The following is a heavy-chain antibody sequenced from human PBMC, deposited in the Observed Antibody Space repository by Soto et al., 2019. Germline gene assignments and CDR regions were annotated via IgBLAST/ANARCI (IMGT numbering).Heavy chain of an antibody. D-gene: IGHD3-10*01. CDR2: IYWDDDK. CDR3: ALATPTELLSY. CDR1: GFSLSTSGVG. J-gene: IGHJ4*02. Sequence: QITLKESGPTLVKPTQTLTLTCTFSGFSLSTSGVGVGWIRQPPGKALEWLALIYWDDDKRYSPSLKSRLTITKNTSKTQVVLTMTNMDPVDTATYYCALATPTELLSYWGQGTLVTVSS. V-gene: IGHV2-5*02.